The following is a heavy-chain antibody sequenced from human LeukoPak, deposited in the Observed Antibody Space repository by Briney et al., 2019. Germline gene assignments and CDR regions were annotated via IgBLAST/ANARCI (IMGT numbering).Heavy chain of an antibody. Sequence: GESLKISCKGSGYSFTSYRIGWVRQMPGKGLEWMGIIYPGDSDTRYSPSFQGQVTISADKSISTAYLQWSSLEASDTAMYYCARQHYYDSSGYYPLDYWGQGTLVTVSS. D-gene: IGHD3-22*01. J-gene: IGHJ4*02. V-gene: IGHV5-51*01. CDR3: ARQHYYDSSGYYPLDY. CDR2: IYPGDSDT. CDR1: GYSFTSYR.